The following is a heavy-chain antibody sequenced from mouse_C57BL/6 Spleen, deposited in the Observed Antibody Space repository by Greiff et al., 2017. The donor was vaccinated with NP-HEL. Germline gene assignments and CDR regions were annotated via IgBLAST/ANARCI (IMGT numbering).Heavy chain of an antibody. CDR1: GFTFSDYY. D-gene: IGHD2-4*01. Sequence: EVKLMESEGGLVQPGSSMKLSCTASGFTFSDYYMAWVRQVPEKGLEWVANINYDGSSTYYLDSLKSRFIISRDKAKNILYLQMSSLKSEDTATYYCARETYDYDGGTGFAYWGQGTLVTVSA. CDR3: ARETYDYDGGTGFAY. J-gene: IGHJ3*01. V-gene: IGHV5-16*01. CDR2: INYDGSST.